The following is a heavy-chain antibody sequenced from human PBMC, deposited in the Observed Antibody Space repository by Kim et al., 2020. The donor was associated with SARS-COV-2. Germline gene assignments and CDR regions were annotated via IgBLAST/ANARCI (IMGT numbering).Heavy chain of an antibody. CDR3: AREEYYYGSGSYYNRWFDP. D-gene: IGHD3-10*01. J-gene: IGHJ5*02. V-gene: IGHV4-59*01. Sequence: SRVTISVDTSKNQVSLKLSSVTAADTAVYYCAREEYYYGSGSYYNRWFDPWGQGTLVTVSS.